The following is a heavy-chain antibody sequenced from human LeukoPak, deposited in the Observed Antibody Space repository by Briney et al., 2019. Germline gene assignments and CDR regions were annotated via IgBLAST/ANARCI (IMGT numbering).Heavy chain of an antibody. CDR3: ARRPLGYCSGGSCYPYYFDY. CDR1: GYSFTTYW. J-gene: IGHJ4*02. D-gene: IGHD2-15*01. CDR2: IYPGDSDT. Sequence: GESLKISCKGSGYSFTTYWIGWVRQMPGKGLEWMGIIYPGDSDTRYSPSFQGQVTISADKSISTAYLQWSSLKASDTAMYYCARRPLGYCSGGSCYPYYFDYWGQGTLVTVSS. V-gene: IGHV5-51*01.